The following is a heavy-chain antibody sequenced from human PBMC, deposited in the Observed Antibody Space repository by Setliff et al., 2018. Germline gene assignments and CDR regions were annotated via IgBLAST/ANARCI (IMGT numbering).Heavy chain of an antibody. Sequence: GGSLRLSCAASTFSFSSYWMSWVRQAPGKGLEWVANIKQDGSEKYYVDSVKGRFTISRDNAKNSRYLQMNSLRAEDTAVYYCSSAVDGRTWFDPWGQGALVTVSS. J-gene: IGHJ5*02. CDR3: SSAVDGRTWFDP. CDR1: TFSFSSYW. D-gene: IGHD6-19*01. V-gene: IGHV3-7*03. CDR2: IKQDGSEK.